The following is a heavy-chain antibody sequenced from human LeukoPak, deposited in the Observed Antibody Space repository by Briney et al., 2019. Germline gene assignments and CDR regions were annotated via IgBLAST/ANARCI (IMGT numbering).Heavy chain of an antibody. V-gene: IGHV3-7*03. Sequence: GGSLRLSCAASGFTLSSYWMSWVRQAPGKGLEWVANIKQDGSEKYYVDSVKGRFTISRDNAKNSLYLQMNSLRAEDTAVYYCAKDLEYYYYGSGGFDYWGQGTLVTVSS. CDR1: GFTLSSYW. CDR2: IKQDGSEK. CDR3: AKDLEYYYYGSGGFDY. J-gene: IGHJ4*02. D-gene: IGHD3-10*01.